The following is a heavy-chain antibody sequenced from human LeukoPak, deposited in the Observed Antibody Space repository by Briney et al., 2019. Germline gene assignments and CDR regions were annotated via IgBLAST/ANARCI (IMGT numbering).Heavy chain of an antibody. CDR3: ARDSLYYYDSSGYQEGYYFDY. D-gene: IGHD3-22*01. Sequence: GGSLRLSCAASGFTFSSYEMNWVRQAPGKGLEWVSYISSSGSTIYYADSVKGRFTISRDNAKNSLYLQMDSLRAEDTAVYYCARDSLYYYDSSGYQEGYYFDYWGQGTLVTVSS. V-gene: IGHV3-48*03. CDR2: ISSSGSTI. J-gene: IGHJ4*02. CDR1: GFTFSSYE.